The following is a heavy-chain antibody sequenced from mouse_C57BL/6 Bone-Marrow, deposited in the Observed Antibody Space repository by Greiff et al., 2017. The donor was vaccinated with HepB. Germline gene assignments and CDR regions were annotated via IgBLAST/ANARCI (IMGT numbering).Heavy chain of an antibody. CDR3: AQEFYGNYDYVYY. CDR1: GYTFTSYW. CDR2: IDPSDSYT. J-gene: IGHJ2*01. V-gene: IGHV1-50*01. D-gene: IGHD2-1*01. Sequence: VQLQQPGAELVKPGASVKLSCKASGYTFTSYWKQWVKQRPGQGLEWIGEIDPSDSYTNYNQKFKGKATLTVDTSSSTAYMQLSSLTSEDYAVYYCAQEFYGNYDYVYYWGQGTTLTVSS.